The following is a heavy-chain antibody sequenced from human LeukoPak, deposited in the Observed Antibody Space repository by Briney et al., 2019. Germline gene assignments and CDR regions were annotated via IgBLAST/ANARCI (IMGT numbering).Heavy chain of an antibody. V-gene: IGHV3-23*01. CDR3: AKAPTVTTWVIDF. CDR1: GFTFSSYA. J-gene: IGHJ4*02. Sequence: GGSLRLSCAASGFTFSSYAMSWVRQAPGKGLEWLSSISTSGSATYYADSVKGRFTISRDNSKNTLYLQMNSLRVEDPAVYYCAKAPTVTTWVIDFWGQGTLVSVSS. D-gene: IGHD4-17*01. CDR2: ISTSGSAT.